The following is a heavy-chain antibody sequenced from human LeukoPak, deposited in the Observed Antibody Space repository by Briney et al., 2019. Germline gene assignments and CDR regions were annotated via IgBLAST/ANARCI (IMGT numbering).Heavy chain of an antibody. V-gene: IGHV1-2*06. CDR2: INPNSGGT. J-gene: IGHJ4*02. D-gene: IGHD4-11*01. Sequence: ASVKVSCKASRCTFTGYYMHWVRQAPGQGLEWMGRINPNSGGTNYAQKFQGRVTMTRDTPISTAYMELSRLRSDDTAVYYCAIAPSGYSNYVGDWWGQGTLVTVSS. CDR1: RCTFTGYY. CDR3: AIAPSGYSNYVGDW.